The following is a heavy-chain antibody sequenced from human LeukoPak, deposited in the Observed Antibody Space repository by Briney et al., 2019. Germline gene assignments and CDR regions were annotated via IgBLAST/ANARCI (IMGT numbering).Heavy chain of an antibody. CDR3: ARTREGVWGSYSP. CDR2: INPKSGGT. CDR1: GYIFDRYD. J-gene: IGHJ4*02. V-gene: IGHV1-2*02. D-gene: IGHD3-16*01. Sequence: ASVKVSCKASGYIFDRYDINWVRQAPGQGLEWMGWINPKSGGTHYAQKFQGRVSMTRDTSINTVYLELSSLRSNDTAVYYCARTREGVWGSYSPWGQGTLVTVSS.